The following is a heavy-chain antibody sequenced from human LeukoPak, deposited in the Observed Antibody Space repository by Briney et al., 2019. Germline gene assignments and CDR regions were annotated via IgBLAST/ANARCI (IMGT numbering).Heavy chain of an antibody. CDR1: GGSISSSSYY. CDR3: ASPYCSGGSCYSGMGDY. Sequence: SETLSPTCTVSGGSISSSSYYWGWIRQPPGKGLEWIGSIYYSGSTYYNPSLKSRVTISVDTSKNQFSLKLSSVTAADTAVYYCASPYCSGGSCYSGMGDYWGQGTLVTVSS. V-gene: IGHV4-39*01. CDR2: IYYSGST. D-gene: IGHD2-15*01. J-gene: IGHJ4*02.